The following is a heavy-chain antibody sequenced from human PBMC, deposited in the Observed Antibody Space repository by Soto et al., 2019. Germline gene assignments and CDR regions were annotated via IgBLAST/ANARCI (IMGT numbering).Heavy chain of an antibody. J-gene: IGHJ4*02. CDR2: INHSGST. Sequence: SETLSLTCAVYGGSFSGYYWIWIRQPPGKGLEWIGEINHSGSTNYNPSLKSRVTISVDTSKNQFSLKLSSVTAADTAVYYCAILMGPKGYWGQGTLVTVSS. D-gene: IGHD2-8*01. V-gene: IGHV4-34*01. CDR3: AILMGPKGY. CDR1: GGSFSGYY.